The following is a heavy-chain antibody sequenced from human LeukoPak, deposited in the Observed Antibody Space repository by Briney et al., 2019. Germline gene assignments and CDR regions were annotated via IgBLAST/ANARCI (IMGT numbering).Heavy chain of an antibody. D-gene: IGHD4-17*01. Sequence: GGSLRLSCAASGFSFSSYAMTWVRQAPGKGLEWVSGISGSADNTYYADSVKGRFTISRDNSKNTLYLQMNSLRAEDTAVYYCANDYGIYWGQGTLVIVSS. CDR1: GFSFSSYA. V-gene: IGHV3-23*01. CDR2: ISGSADNT. J-gene: IGHJ4*02. CDR3: ANDYGIY.